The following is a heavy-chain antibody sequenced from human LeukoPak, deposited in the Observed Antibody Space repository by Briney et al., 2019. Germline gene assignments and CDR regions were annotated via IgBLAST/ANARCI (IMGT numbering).Heavy chain of an antibody. CDR2: IYYSGST. Sequence: PSQTLSLTCTVSGGSISSGDYYWSWIRQPPGKGLEWIGYIYYSGSTYYNPSLKSRVTISVDTSKNQFSLKLSSVTAADTAVYYCARELRYFDWSTHWYFDLWGRGTLVTVSS. D-gene: IGHD3-9*01. CDR3: ARELRYFDWSTHWYFDL. J-gene: IGHJ2*01. V-gene: IGHV4-30-4*08. CDR1: GGSISSGDYY.